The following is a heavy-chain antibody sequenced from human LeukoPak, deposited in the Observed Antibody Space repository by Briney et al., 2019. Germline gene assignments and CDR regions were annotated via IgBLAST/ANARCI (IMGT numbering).Heavy chain of an antibody. D-gene: IGHD3-16*02. CDR2: IKQDGSEK. J-gene: IGHJ6*03. CDR1: RFIFSSYG. V-gene: IGHV3-7*01. Sequence: PGGSLRLSCAAWRFIFSSYGMHWVRQAPGKGLEWVATIKQDGSEKYYVDSVKGRFTISRDNAKNSLYLQMNSLRDEDTDVYYRGRDYRWSLSPYYYTDVWGKGTTVTVSS. CDR3: GRDYRWSLSPYYYTDV.